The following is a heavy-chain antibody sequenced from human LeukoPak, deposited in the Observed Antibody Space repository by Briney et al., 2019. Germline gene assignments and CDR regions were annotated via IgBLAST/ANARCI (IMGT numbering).Heavy chain of an antibody. CDR3: ARLDDILTGFDP. J-gene: IGHJ5*02. D-gene: IGHD3-9*01. CDR1: GFTFDDYG. CDR2: INWNGGST. V-gene: IGHV3-20*01. Sequence: GGSLRLSCAASGFTFDDYGMSWVRQAPGKGLEWVSGINWNGGSTGYADSVKGRFTISRDNAKNSLYLQMNSLRAEDTALYHCARLDDILTGFDPWGQGTLVTVSS.